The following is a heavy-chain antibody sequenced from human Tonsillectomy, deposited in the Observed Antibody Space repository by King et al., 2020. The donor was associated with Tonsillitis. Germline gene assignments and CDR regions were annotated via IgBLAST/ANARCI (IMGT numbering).Heavy chain of an antibody. D-gene: IGHD4-17*01. J-gene: IGHJ3*02. CDR2: ITAGGTT. CDR1: GGSISSYH. CDR3: AKYLRTSVPTLGDAFDI. V-gene: IGHV4-4*07. Sequence: VQLHESGPGLVKPSETLSLTCTVSGGSISSYHWSWIRQSAEKGLEWIGRITAGGTTSYYPSLQSRVTMSLDTSKNQFSLRLRSVTAADTAVYYCAKYLRTSVPTLGDAFDIWGQGKLVTVSS.